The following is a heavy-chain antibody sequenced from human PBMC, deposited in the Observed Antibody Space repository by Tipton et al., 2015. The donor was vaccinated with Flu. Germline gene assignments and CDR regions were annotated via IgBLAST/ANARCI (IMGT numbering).Heavy chain of an antibody. Sequence: GSLRLSCAASGFTFSSYWMSWVRQAPGKGLEWVANIKQDGSEKYYVDSVKGRFTISRDNAKNSLYLQMNSLRAEDTAVYYCSRDQQWLVDYYGMDVWGQRTTVTVSS. J-gene: IGHJ6*02. D-gene: IGHD6-19*01. V-gene: IGHV3-7*01. CDR2: IKQDGSEK. CDR1: GFTFSSYW. CDR3: SRDQQWLVDYYGMDV.